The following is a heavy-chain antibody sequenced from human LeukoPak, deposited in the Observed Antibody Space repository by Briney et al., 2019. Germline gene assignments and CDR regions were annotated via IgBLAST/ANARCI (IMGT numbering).Heavy chain of an antibody. V-gene: IGHV3-30-3*01. J-gene: IGHJ4*02. CDR3: AKDLTTTSADYYFDY. CDR1: GFTFSSYA. CDR2: TSNDGRDK. D-gene: IGHD1-1*01. Sequence: GGSLRLSCAASGFTFSSYALHWVRQAPGKGLEWVAVTSNDGRDKRHADSVKGRFTVSRDNSKNTLYLQMNSLRVEDTAVYYCAKDLTTTSADYYFDYWGQGTLVTVSS.